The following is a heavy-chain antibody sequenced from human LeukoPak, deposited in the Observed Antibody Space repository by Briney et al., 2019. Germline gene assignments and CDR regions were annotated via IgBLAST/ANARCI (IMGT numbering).Heavy chain of an antibody. CDR1: EFTFSTYV. CDR3: AKGSTNARPYCFDY. D-gene: IGHD2-8*01. J-gene: IGHJ4*02. V-gene: IGHV3-23*01. Sequence: GGSLRLSCAASEFTFSTYVMSWVRQAPGRGLEWVSAIAGDSGSTYHADSVKGRFTISRDNSKNTLYLQMNSLRAEDAAVYYCAKGSTNARPYCFDYWGQGSLVTVSS. CDR2: IAGDSGST.